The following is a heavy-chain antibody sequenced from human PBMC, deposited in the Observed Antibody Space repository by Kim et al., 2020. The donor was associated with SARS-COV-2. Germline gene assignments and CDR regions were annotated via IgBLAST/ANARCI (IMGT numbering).Heavy chain of an antibody. Sequence: DAGKGRFTISRDDSKNTLFLQMNSLRSEDSAVFYCARDYRSGVLWSGYFNVWGQGTTVIVSS. V-gene: IGHV3-30*01. D-gene: IGHD3-3*01. J-gene: IGHJ6*02. CDR3: ARDYRSGVLWSGYFNV.